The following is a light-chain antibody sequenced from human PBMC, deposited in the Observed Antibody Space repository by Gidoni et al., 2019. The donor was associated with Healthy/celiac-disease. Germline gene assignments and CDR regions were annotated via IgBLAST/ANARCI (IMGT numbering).Light chain of an antibody. CDR1: QSISSW. CDR3: QQYKSYST. Sequence: DIQITQSPSTLSASVGDRVTITCRASQSISSWLAWYQQKPGKAPKLLIYDASSLESGVPSRFSGSGSGTEFTLNISSLQPDDFATYYCQQYKSYSTFGQGTKVEIK. V-gene: IGKV1-5*01. CDR2: DAS. J-gene: IGKJ1*01.